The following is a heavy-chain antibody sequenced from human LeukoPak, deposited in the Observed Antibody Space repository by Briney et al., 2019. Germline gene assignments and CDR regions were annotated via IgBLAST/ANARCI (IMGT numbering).Heavy chain of an antibody. D-gene: IGHD3-10*01. CDR3: ARGGYYGSGSYCYFDY. CDR2: ISSSGSTI. Sequence: GGSLRLSCAASGFTFSSYEMNWVRQAPGKGLEWVSYISSSGSTIYYADSVKGRFTISRDNAKNSLYLQMNSLRAEDTAVYYCARGGYYGSGSYCYFDYWGREPWSPSPQ. J-gene: IGHJ4*02. V-gene: IGHV3-48*03. CDR1: GFTFSSYE.